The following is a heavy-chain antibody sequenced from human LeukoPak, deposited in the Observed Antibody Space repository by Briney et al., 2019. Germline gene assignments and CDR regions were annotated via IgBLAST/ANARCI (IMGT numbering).Heavy chain of an antibody. CDR2: IKHDGSEN. CDR3: ARGNYDFWSGYSDY. Sequence: GGSLRLSCVASGLTFSSDWMTWVRQAPGKGLEWLASIKHDGSENYLVDSVKGRFTISRDNAQSSLFLQMNSLRVDDTAVYHCARGNYDFWSGYSDYWGQGTLVTVSS. J-gene: IGHJ4*02. D-gene: IGHD3-3*01. V-gene: IGHV3-7*04. CDR1: GLTFSSDW.